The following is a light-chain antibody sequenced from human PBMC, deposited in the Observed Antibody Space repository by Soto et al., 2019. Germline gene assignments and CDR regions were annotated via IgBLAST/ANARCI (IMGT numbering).Light chain of an antibody. CDR3: QHYKTSSPA. Sequence: DIQMTQSPSTLSASVGDRVTITCRASQSISSWLAWYQQKPGKAPKLLIYDASSLESGVPSRFSGSGSGTEFTLTISSLQPDDFATYYCQHYKTSSPAFGQGTEVEMK. V-gene: IGKV1-5*01. J-gene: IGKJ1*01. CDR1: QSISSW. CDR2: DAS.